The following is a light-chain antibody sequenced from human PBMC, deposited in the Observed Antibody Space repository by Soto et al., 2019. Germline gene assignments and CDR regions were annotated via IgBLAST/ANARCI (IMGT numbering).Light chain of an antibody. CDR3: QQTLSFPPT. CDR2: TGS. J-gene: IGKJ1*01. V-gene: IGKV1-6*01. CDR1: QGIRND. Sequence: AIQMTQSPSSLSASVGDRVTITCRASQGIRNDLGWLQQKPGEAPKLLIFTGSLLHGGVPPRFSGSGSGTDFTLTISSLQPEDFATYYCQQTLSFPPTFGQGTKVDIK.